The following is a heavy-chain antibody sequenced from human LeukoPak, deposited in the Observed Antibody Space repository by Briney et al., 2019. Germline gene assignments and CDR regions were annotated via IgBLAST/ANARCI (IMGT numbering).Heavy chain of an antibody. CDR1: GGSISSSSYY. CDR2: ISYSGGT. CDR3: ASGGSSSWYRWFDP. V-gene: IGHV4-39*01. J-gene: IGHJ5*02. Sequence: ETLSLTCTVSGGSISSSSYYWGWIRQPPGKGLEWIGDISYSGGTYYNPSLKSRVTISVDTSKNQFSLKLSSVTATDTAVYYCASGGSSSWYRWFDPWGQGTLVTVSS. D-gene: IGHD6-13*01.